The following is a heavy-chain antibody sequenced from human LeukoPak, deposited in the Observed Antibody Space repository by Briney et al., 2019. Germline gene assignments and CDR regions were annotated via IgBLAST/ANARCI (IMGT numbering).Heavy chain of an antibody. CDR2: IYYSGST. V-gene: IGHV4-59*01. J-gene: IGHJ4*02. CDR3: ARETAMVRGVMRYFDY. Sequence: SETLSLTCTVSGGSISSYYWSWIRQPPGKGLEWIGYIYYSGSTNYNPSLKSRVTISVDTSKNQFSLKLSSVTAADTAVYYCARETAMVRGVMRYFDYWGQGTLVTVSS. CDR1: GGSISSYY. D-gene: IGHD3-10*01.